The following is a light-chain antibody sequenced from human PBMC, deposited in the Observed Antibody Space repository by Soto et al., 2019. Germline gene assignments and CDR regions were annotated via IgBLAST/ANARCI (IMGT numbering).Light chain of an antibody. CDR3: AARDDTLNGAV. CDR2: SSN. J-gene: IGLJ3*02. Sequence: QSALTQPPSASGTPGQRVTISCSGSGSNVGSNSVNWYQQLPGTAPKLLIYSSNQRPSGVPDRFSGSKSGTSASLAISGLQSEDEADYYCAARDDTLNGAVFGGGNQLTV. CDR1: GSNVGSNS. V-gene: IGLV1-44*01.